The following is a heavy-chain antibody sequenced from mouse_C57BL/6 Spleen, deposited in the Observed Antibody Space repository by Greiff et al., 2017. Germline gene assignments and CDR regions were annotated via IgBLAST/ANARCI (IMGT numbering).Heavy chain of an antibody. J-gene: IGHJ2*01. CDR2: IDPSDSET. CDR3: ARMSYGNYPPFDY. D-gene: IGHD2-1*01. V-gene: IGHV1-52*01. CDR1: GYTFTSYW. Sequence: VKLQQPGAELVRPGSSVKLSCKASGYTFTSYWMHWVKQRPIQGLEWIGNIDPSDSETHYNQKFKDKATLTVDKSSSTAYMQLSSLTSEDSAVYYCARMSYGNYPPFDYWGQGTTLTVSS.